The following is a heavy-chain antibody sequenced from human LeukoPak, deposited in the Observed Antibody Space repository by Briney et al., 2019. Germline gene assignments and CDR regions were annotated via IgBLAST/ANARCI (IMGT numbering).Heavy chain of an antibody. CDR3: AGYDTSGYYLNY. CDR1: GFAVSSNY. V-gene: IGHV3-53*01. Sequence: GGSLRLSCAASGFAVSSNYMTWVRQAPEKGLEWVSFIYSDGTTYYADSVKGRFTISRDNSKNTLFLQMNSLRAEDTAVYYCAGYDTSGYYLNYWGQGTLVTVSS. J-gene: IGHJ4*02. D-gene: IGHD3-22*01. CDR2: IYSDGTT.